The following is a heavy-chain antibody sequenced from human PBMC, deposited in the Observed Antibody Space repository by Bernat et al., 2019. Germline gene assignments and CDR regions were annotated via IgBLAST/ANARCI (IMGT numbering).Heavy chain of an antibody. J-gene: IGHJ4*02. V-gene: IGHV1-18*01. CDR1: GYTFTSDG. Sequence: GAGGKEPGASVKVSCKASGYTFTSDGISWGRQAPGQGLEWRGWINAYNGNTNYAPKLQGRVTMTTDTSTSTAYMELRSLRSDDTAVYYCARDQAWELPEAYYFDYWGQGTLVTVSS. CDR3: ARDQAWELPEAYYFDY. D-gene: IGHD1-26*01. CDR2: INAYNGNT.